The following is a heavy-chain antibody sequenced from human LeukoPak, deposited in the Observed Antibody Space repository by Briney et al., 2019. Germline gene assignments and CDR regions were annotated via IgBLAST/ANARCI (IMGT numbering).Heavy chain of an antibody. J-gene: IGHJ1*01. CDR1: GFNFSSYA. CDR2: IDGSGRSI. D-gene: IGHD5-12*01. CDR3: TRDYDVNPEYCHH. V-gene: IGHV3-23*01. Sequence: GGSLRLSCAASGFNFSSYAMSWVRQVPGKGLEWVSGIDGSGRSIYYADSVKGRFTISRDNSKNTLYLQMNSLRGDDSAAYYCTRDYDVNPEYCHHWGQGTLVTVSS.